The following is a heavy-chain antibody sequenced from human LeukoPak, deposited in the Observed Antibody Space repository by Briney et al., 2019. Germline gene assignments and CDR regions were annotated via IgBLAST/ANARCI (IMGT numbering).Heavy chain of an antibody. J-gene: IGHJ4*02. D-gene: IGHD1-14*01. CDR3: TRDRSRAEDD. V-gene: IGHV3-7*01. CDR1: GFTFSGHW. Sequence: GGSLRLSCAASGFTFSGHWMSWVRQAPGRGLEWVANINQGGSDKYYVDSVKGRFTISRDNANNLLYLQMNSLRGEDTAVYYCTRDRSRAEDDWGQGTLVTVST. CDR2: INQGGSDK.